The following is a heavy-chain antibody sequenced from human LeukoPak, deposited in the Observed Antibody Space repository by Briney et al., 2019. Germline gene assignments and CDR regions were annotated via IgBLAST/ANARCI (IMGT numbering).Heavy chain of an antibody. CDR2: IIPIFGTA. CDR3: ARDQEAFDY. J-gene: IGHJ4*02. CDR1: GGTFSSYA. V-gene: IGHV1-69*05. Sequence: SVKVSCKASGGTFSSYAISWVRQAPGQGLEWMGGIIPIFGTANYAQKFQGRVTVTRDTSTSTVHMELSGLRSEDTAVYYCARDQEAFDYWGQGTLVTVSS.